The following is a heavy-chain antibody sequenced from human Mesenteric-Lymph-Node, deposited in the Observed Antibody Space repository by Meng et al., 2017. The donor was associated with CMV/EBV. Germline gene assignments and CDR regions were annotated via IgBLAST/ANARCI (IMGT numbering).Heavy chain of an antibody. V-gene: IGHV3-53*01. J-gene: IGHJ6*02. CDR1: GFTVSSHY. Sequence: GALRLSCAASGFTVSSHYMNWVRQAPGKGLEWVSVIYSSGSTYYADSVKGRFTISRDNYKNTLYLQMNSLRAEDTAVYYCARRVTYYYGMDVWGQGTTVTVSS. CDR3: ARRVTYYYGMDV. D-gene: IGHD4-11*01. CDR2: IYSSGST.